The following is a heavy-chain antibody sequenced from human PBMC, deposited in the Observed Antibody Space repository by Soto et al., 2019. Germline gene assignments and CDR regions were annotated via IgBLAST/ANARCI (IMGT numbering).Heavy chain of an antibody. CDR3: VRDRLATNHYFDY. V-gene: IGHV3-11*01. D-gene: IGHD3-16*01. CDR1: GFIFSDYY. CDR2: IRSGGSIK. Sequence: LRLSCTASGFIFSDYYMGWIRQAPGKWLEWVSYIRSGGSIKSYSDSVRGGFIISRDNAKNSVFLQMDSLSVEDTAVYYCVRDRLATNHYFDYWGQGALVTVSS. J-gene: IGHJ4*02.